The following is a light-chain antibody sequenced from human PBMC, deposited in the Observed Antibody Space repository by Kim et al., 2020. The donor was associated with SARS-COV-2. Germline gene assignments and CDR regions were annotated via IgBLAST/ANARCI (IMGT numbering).Light chain of an antibody. CDR3: SSYTRSGTRV. J-gene: IGLJ3*02. V-gene: IGLV2-14*03. CDR1: SSDVGGYNY. Sequence: GQSITISCTGTSSDVGGYNYVSWYQQHPGKAPKLMIYDVSNRPSGVSNRFSGSKSGNTASLTISGLQAEDEADYYCSSYTRSGTRVFGGGTQLTVL. CDR2: DVS.